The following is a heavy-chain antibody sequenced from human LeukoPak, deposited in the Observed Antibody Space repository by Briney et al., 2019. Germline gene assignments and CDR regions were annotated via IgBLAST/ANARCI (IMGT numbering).Heavy chain of an antibody. CDR1: GGSISSSNW. J-gene: IGHJ5*02. CDR2: IYHSGST. V-gene: IGHV4-4*02. D-gene: IGHD6-13*01. CDR3: AREVAAAAGTFEP. Sequence: SETLSLTCAVSGGSISSSNWRSWVRQPPGKGLEWIGEIYHSGSTNYNPSLKSRVTISADKSKNQFSLKLTSVTAADTAVNYGAREVAAAAGTFEPWGQGTLVTVSS.